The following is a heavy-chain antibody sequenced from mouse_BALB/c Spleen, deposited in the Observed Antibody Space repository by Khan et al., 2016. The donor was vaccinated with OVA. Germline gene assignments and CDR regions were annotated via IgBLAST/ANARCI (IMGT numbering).Heavy chain of an antibody. CDR2: IWSDGST. CDR3: ARQPYYHYDIMDY. D-gene: IGHD2-10*01. CDR1: GFSLTNYG. V-gene: IGHV2-6-1*01. Sequence: QVQLKESGPGLVAPSQSLSITCPISGFSLTNYGVHWVRQPPGKGLEWLVVIWSDGSTTYNSALKSRLTISKDNSESPVFLKMNSLQTDDTAMYFCARQPYYHYDIMDYWGQGTSVTVSS. J-gene: IGHJ4*01.